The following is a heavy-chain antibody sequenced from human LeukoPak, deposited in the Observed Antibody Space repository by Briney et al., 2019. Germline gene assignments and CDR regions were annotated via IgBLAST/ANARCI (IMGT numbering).Heavy chain of an antibody. CDR1: GGSFNDYY. CDR3: AREPYYYYYMDV. J-gene: IGHJ6*03. D-gene: IGHD1-14*01. Sequence: SETLSLTCVVYGGSFNDYYWSWIRQSPGKGLEWIGEINHGGSTNYNPSLKSRVTISVDTSKNQFSLKLSSVTAADTAVYYCAREPYYYYYMDVWGKGTTVTVSS. CDR2: INHGGST. V-gene: IGHV4-34*01.